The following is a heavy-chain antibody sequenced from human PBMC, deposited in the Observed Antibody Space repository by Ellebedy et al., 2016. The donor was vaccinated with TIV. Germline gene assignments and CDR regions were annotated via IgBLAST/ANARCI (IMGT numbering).Heavy chain of an antibody. J-gene: IGHJ6*02. CDR1: GYTLTELS. D-gene: IGHD4-17*01. V-gene: IGHV1-24*01. CDR2: FDPEDGET. CDR3: ATDRPYGDYGYYYYGMDV. Sequence: ASVKVSXXVSGYTLTELSMHWVRQAPGKGLEWMGGFDPEDGETIYAQKFQGRVIMTEDTSTDTAYMELSSLRSEDTAVYYCATDRPYGDYGYYYYGMDVWGQGTTVTVSS.